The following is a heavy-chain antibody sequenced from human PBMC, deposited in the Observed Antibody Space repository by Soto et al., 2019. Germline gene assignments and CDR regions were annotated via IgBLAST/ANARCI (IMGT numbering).Heavy chain of an antibody. D-gene: IGHD2-2*01. V-gene: IGHV1-2*02. Sequence: ASVKVSCKASGYTFSDYYIHWVRQAPGQGLEWMGWINPNSGGTKYAPKFQGGVTMTRDTSITTAYMELSRLRSGDTAVYYCAREPAAAKPEGVDFWGQGTLVTVSS. CDR2: INPNSGGT. CDR3: AREPAAAKPEGVDF. CDR1: GYTFSDYY. J-gene: IGHJ4*02.